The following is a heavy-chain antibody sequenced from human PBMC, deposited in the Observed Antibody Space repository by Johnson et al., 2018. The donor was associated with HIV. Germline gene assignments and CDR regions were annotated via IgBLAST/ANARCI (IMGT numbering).Heavy chain of an antibody. CDR2: ISSSGGTI. Sequence: QVQLVESGGGLVKPGGSLRLSCAASGFTFSYYYMTWIRQAPGKGLEWVSYISSSGGTIYYEASVKGRFTISRNNAKNSLYLQMNNLRAEDTAVYFCATVWRNEGRHAFDIWGQGTMVTVSS. CDR1: GFTFSYYY. D-gene: IGHD1-1*01. J-gene: IGHJ3*02. V-gene: IGHV3-11*04. CDR3: ATVWRNEGRHAFDI.